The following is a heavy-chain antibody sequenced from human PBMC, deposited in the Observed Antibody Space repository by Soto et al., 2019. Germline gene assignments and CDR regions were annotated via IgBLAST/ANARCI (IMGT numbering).Heavy chain of an antibody. D-gene: IGHD3-10*01. CDR1: GYSFTNYW. CDR3: ARRIYYSGSGTYYNLFDY. V-gene: IGHV5-10-1*01. Sequence: GESLKISCKGSGYSFTNYWITWVRQMSGKGLEWMGMIDPTDSYTNYSPSFQGHVTISADKSITTAYLQWSSLKASDTAMYFCARRIYYSGSGTYYNLFDYWGQGTLVTVSS. J-gene: IGHJ4*02. CDR2: IDPTDSYT.